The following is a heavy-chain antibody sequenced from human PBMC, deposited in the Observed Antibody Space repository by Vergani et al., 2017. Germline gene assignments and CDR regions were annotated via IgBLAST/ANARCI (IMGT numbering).Heavy chain of an antibody. V-gene: IGHV3-23*01. Sequence: EVQLLESGGGLVQPGGSLRLSCAASGFPFSSYAISWVRQVPGKGLEWVSGISGSGGHTYYANSVKGRFTISRDISKNTLYLQMNSLRPDDPAVYYCAKGVYCSSTSCYEGRGFYYGMGVWGEGWTVTFSS. CDR1: GFPFSSYA. CDR3: AKGVYCSSTSCYEGRGFYYGMGV. CDR2: ISGSGGHT. D-gene: IGHD2-2*01. J-gene: IGHJ6*01.